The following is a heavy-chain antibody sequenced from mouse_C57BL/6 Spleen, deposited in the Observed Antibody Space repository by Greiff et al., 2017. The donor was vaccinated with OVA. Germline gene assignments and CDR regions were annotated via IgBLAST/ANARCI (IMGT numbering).Heavy chain of an antibody. D-gene: IGHD3-2*02. V-gene: IGHV5-17*01. CDR3: ERGDSSGLDY. J-gene: IGHJ2*01. CDR1: GFTFSDYG. CDR2: ISSGSSTI. Sequence: EVHLVESGGGLVKPGGSLKLSCAASGFTFSDYGMHWVRQAPEKGLEWVAYISSGSSTIYYADTVKGRFTISRDNTKNTLFLQMTSRRSEDTAMYYCERGDSSGLDYWGQGTTLTVSS.